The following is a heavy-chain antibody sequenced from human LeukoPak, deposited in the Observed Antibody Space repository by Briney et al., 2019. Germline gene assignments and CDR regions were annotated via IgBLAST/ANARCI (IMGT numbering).Heavy chain of an antibody. CDR2: ISSSGNKI. J-gene: IGHJ5*02. V-gene: IGHV3-48*03. CDR3: ARGQRPQYTSTWDNWFDP. CDR1: GFPFSSYE. Sequence: GGSLRLSCAASGFPFSSYEMNWVRQAPGKRLQWVSYISSSGNKIYYAASVKGRFTIYRDNAKNSLYLQIDSLRAEDTAVYYCARGQRPQYTSTWDNWFDPWGQGTQVTVSS. D-gene: IGHD2-2*01.